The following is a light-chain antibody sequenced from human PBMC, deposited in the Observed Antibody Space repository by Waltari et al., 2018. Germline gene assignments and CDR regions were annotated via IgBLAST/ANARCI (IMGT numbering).Light chain of an antibody. CDR2: TDS. V-gene: IGLV3-21*03. J-gene: IGLJ1*01. Sequence: SYVLTQPPSVSVAPGKTARITCGGHKIGDKSVQWYQQKAGQAPVLVVFTDSERPSGIPGRFSGSNSGNTATLTISGVEAGDEADYYCQVWDTTSDPIYVFGTGTTVTVL. CDR3: QVWDTTSDPIYV. CDR1: KIGDKS.